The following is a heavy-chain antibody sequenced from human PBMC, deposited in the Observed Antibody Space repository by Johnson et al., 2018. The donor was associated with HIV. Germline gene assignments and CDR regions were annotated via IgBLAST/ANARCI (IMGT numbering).Heavy chain of an antibody. J-gene: IGHJ3*02. CDR3: ARDPTTQYSRLTGDFGAFDI. D-gene: IGHD7-27*01. V-gene: IGHV3-20*04. Sequence: VQLVESGGGVVRPGGSLRLSCAASGFTSDDYGMSWVRQAAGKGLEWVSGISWDGGSTGYADSVQGRFTISRDTAKNSLYLQLTHLRAEDTALYYCARDPTTQYSRLTGDFGAFDIWGQGTMVTVST. CDR2: ISWDGGST. CDR1: GFTSDDYG.